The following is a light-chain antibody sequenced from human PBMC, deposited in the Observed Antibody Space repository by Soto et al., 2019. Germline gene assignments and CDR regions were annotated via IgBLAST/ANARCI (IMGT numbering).Light chain of an antibody. J-gene: IGKJ4*01. CDR3: LQHNSHPFT. CDR1: QGIRSD. Sequence: DIQMTQSPSSLSASVGDRVTITCRASQGIRSDLTWYQQKLGKAPKRLITAASSLRSGVPSRFSGSVSGTEFTLTICGLQPEDLATYYCLQHNSHPFTFGGGTKVEIE. CDR2: AAS. V-gene: IGKV1-17*01.